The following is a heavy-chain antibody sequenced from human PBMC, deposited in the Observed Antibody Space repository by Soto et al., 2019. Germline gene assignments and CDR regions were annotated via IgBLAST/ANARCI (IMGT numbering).Heavy chain of an antibody. V-gene: IGHV4-34*01. CDR3: ARGLSYSSSWYRL. J-gene: IGHJ4*02. CDR1: GGSFSGYY. Sequence: PSETLSLTCAVYGGSFSGYYWSWIRQPPGKGLEWIGEINHSGSTNYNPSLKSRVTISVDTSKNQFSLKLSSVTAADTAVYYCARGLSYSSSWYRLWGQGTLVTVSS. CDR2: INHSGST. D-gene: IGHD6-13*01.